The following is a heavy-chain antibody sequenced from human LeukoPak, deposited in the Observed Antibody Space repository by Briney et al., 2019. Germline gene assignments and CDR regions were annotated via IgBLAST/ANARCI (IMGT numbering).Heavy chain of an antibody. CDR1: GFTFSSYE. V-gene: IGHV3-48*03. Sequence: GGSLRLSCAASGFTFSSYEMNWVRRAPGKGLEWVSYISSSGSTIYYADSVKGRFTISRDNAKNSLYLQMNSLRAEDTAVYYCARDVYYGSGSPRLDYWGQGTLVTVSS. J-gene: IGHJ4*02. D-gene: IGHD3-10*01. CDR3: ARDVYYGSGSPRLDY. CDR2: ISSSGSTI.